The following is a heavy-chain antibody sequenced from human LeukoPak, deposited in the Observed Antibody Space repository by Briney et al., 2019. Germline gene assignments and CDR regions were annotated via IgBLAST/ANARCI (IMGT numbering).Heavy chain of an antibody. CDR2: ISYDGSNK. J-gene: IGHJ4*01. Sequence: GGSLRLSCAASGFTFSSYGMHWVRQAPGKGLEWVAVISYDGSNKYYADSVKGRFTISRDNSKNTLYLQMNSLRAEDTAVYYCAFGRYPFDYWGHGTLVTVSS. D-gene: IGHD3-16*02. V-gene: IGHV3-30*03. CDR1: GFTFSSYG. CDR3: AFGRYPFDY.